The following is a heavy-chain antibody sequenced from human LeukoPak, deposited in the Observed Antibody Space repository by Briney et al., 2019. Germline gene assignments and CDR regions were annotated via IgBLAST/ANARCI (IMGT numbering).Heavy chain of an antibody. D-gene: IGHD6-19*01. Sequence: GGSLRLSCAASGFTFDDYAMHWVRQAPGKGLEWVSLISGDGGSTYYADSVMGRFTISRDNSKNSLYLQMNSLRTEDTALYYCAQSYEAVAGNFDYWGQGTLVTVSS. CDR2: ISGDGGST. J-gene: IGHJ4*02. V-gene: IGHV3-43*02. CDR1: GFTFDDYA. CDR3: AQSYEAVAGNFDY.